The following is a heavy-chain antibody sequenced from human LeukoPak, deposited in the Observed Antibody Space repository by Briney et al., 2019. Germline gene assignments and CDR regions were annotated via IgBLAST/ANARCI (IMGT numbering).Heavy chain of an antibody. J-gene: IGHJ3*02. CDR1: GFTFSSYA. Sequence: GGSLRLSCAASGFTFSSYAMSWGRQAPAKGLEWVSAISGSGGSTYYADPVEGRFTIARNNSKNTLYLQMTSLRAEDTAVYYCAKGQTPLSWLGAMLHAFDIWGQGTMVTVSS. V-gene: IGHV3-23*01. D-gene: IGHD6-19*01. CDR3: AKGQTPLSWLGAMLHAFDI. CDR2: ISGSGGST.